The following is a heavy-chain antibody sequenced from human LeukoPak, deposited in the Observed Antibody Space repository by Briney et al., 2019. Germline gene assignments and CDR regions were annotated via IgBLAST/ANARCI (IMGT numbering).Heavy chain of an antibody. CDR3: AKTTVTSEEYFYYYMDV. D-gene: IGHD4-17*01. CDR2: IITYNGNT. CDR1: GYTFTSYG. V-gene: IGHV1-18*01. Sequence: ASVKVSCKTSGYTFTSYGLSWVRQAPGQGLEWMGCIITYNGNTYYSQKLQGRVTMTTDTSTSTAYMELRSLRSDDTTVYYCAKTTVTSEEYFYYYMDVWGKGTTVTVSS. J-gene: IGHJ6*03.